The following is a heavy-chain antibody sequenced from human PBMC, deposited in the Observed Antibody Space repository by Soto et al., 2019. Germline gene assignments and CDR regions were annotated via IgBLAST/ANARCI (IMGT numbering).Heavy chain of an antibody. CDR1: GYSFTGYY. D-gene: IGHD2-15*01. Sequence: ASVKVSCKASGYSFTGYYMHWVRQAPGQGLEWMGWINPNSGGTNYAQKFQGWVTMTRDTSISTAYMELSRLRSDDTAVYYCARERDCSGGSCYSDNYYYYYGMDVWGQGTTVTVSS. J-gene: IGHJ6*02. CDR2: INPNSGGT. V-gene: IGHV1-2*04. CDR3: ARERDCSGGSCYSDNYYYYYGMDV.